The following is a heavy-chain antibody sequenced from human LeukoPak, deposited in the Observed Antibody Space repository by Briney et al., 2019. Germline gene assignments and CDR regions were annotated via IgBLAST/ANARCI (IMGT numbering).Heavy chain of an antibody. CDR1: GFTFSSYA. CDR3: AKDQTTVTTLDWFDP. D-gene: IGHD4-17*01. J-gene: IGHJ5*02. Sequence: GGSLRLSCAASGFTFSSYAMSWVRQAPGKGLEWASAISGSGGSTYYADSVKGRFTISRHNSKNTLYLQMNSLRAEDTAVYYCAKDQTTVTTLDWFDPWGQGTLVTVSS. CDR2: ISGSGGST. V-gene: IGHV3-23*01.